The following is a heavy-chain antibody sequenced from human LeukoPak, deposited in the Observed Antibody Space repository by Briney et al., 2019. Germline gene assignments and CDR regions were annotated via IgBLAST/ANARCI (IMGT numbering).Heavy chain of an antibody. V-gene: IGHV3-53*01. CDR2: IYASGGA. J-gene: IGHJ4*02. CDR3: VRRHDY. CDR1: GFDVNDNF. Sequence: GGSLRLSCVASGFDVNDNFMIWVRQAPGQGLEWISIIYASGGAFHAESVKGRFNAFRDTSKNTIFLQMNNLRADDTAIYYCVRRHDYWGQGTLVTVSS.